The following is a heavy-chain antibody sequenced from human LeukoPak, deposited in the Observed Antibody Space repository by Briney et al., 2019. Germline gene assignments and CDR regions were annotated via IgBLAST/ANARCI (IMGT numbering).Heavy chain of an antibody. CDR3: AKDIIGYAPL. CDR1: GFTFDDFP. CDR2: VSVDGDTK. J-gene: IGHJ4*02. D-gene: IGHD2-8*01. Sequence: GGSLRLSCAASGFTFDDFPMHWVRQQPGKGLEWVSLVSVDGDTKYYADSVRGRFTFSRDNSKNSLYLQMNSLRIEDTAFYYCAKDIIGYAPLWGQGTLVTVSS. V-gene: IGHV3-43*01.